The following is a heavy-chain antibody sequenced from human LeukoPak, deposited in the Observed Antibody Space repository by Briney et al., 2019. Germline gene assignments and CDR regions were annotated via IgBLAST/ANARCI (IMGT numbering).Heavy chain of an antibody. CDR1: GFTFSSYS. Sequence: PGGSLRLSCAASGFTFSSYSMNRVRQAPGKGLEWVSYISSSSSTIYYADSVKGRFTISRDNAKNSLYLQMNSLRAEDTAVYYCARDSGRQAGAYYYYYMDVWGKGTTVTVSS. J-gene: IGHJ6*03. V-gene: IGHV3-48*01. D-gene: IGHD6-25*01. CDR3: ARDSGRQAGAYYYYYMDV. CDR2: ISSSSSTI.